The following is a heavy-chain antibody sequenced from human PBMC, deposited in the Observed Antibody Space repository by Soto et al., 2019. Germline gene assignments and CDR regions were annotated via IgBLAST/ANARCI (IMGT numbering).Heavy chain of an antibody. D-gene: IGHD3-22*01. CDR2: IYWDDDK. CDR3: AHRARDYVSSCYYDEGACDI. CDR1: GFSLSTSGVG. J-gene: IGHJ3*02. Sequence: QITLKESGPTLVKPTQTFTLTCTFSGFSLSTSGVGVGWIRQPPGKALEWLALIYWDDDKRYSLSLKSRLTLSKVSSKNRVIHTMTNMDSVDTATFYLAHRARDYVSSCYYDEGACDILCQGTVFTV. V-gene: IGHV2-5*02.